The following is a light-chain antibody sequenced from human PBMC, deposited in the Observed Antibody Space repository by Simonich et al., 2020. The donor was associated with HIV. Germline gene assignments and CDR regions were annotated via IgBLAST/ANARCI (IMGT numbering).Light chain of an antibody. CDR1: QSLVHSDGNTY. J-gene: IGKJ1*01. Sequence: VVMTQSPLSLPVTLGQPASISCRSSQSLVHSDGNTYLNWFQQRPGQSPRRLLYKGSIRDSGVPDRFSGSGSGTDFTLKISRVEAEDVGIYYCMEGAQKTFGQGTKVEIK. CDR2: KGS. V-gene: IGKV2-30*02. CDR3: MEGAQKT.